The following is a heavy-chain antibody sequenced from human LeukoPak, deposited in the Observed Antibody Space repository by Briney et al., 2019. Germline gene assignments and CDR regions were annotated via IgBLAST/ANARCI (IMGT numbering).Heavy chain of an antibody. V-gene: IGHV3-30*02. CDR1: GFTFSSYG. CDR2: IRHDGSYQ. Sequence: GGSLRLSCAAFGFTFSSYGMHWVRQTPGKGLEWVAFIRHDGSYQRYADSVKGRFTVSRDNSKDMVYLQMNSLRTEDTAVYYCAKNRDSSDYPRDFDFWGQGTLVTVSS. D-gene: IGHD3-22*01. CDR3: AKNRDSSDYPRDFDF. J-gene: IGHJ4*02.